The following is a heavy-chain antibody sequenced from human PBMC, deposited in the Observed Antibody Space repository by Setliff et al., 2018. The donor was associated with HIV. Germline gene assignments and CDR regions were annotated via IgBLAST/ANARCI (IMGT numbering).Heavy chain of an antibody. CDR1: GGSFTDSDYY. V-gene: IGHV4-39*01. CDR3: ARLEQLINWFDP. J-gene: IGHJ5*02. D-gene: IGHD1-1*01. CDR2: IYHSGPT. Sequence: LTCTVSGGSFTDSDYYWAWVRQAPGKGLEWIGSIYHSGPTYYNPSLKGRITMSVDTSRNQFSLRLTYVTATDTAVYFCARLEQLINWFDPWGQGTLVTVSS.